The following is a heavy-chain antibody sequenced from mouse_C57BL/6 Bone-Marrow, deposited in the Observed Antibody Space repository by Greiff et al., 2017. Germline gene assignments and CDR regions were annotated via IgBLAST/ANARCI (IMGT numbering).Heavy chain of an antibody. CDR2: IYPGGGYT. CDR1: GYTFTNYW. V-gene: IGHV1-63*01. CDR3: ARGGTGGFDY. Sequence: VKLVESGAELVRPGTSVKMSCKASGYTFTNYWIGWAKQRPGHGLEWIGDIYPGGGYTNYTEKFKGKATLTADKSSSTAYMQFSSLTSEDSAIYYCARGGTGGFDYWGQGTTLTVSS. J-gene: IGHJ2*01. D-gene: IGHD4-1*01.